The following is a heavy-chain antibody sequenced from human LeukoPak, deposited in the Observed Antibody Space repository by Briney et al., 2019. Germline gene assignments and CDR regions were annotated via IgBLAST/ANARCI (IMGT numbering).Heavy chain of an antibody. CDR3: ARRYSNYFFDY. D-gene: IGHD4-11*01. V-gene: IGHV4-38-2*01. CDR1: GYSITSCYY. CDR2: IYHSGST. Sequence: PSETLSLTCAVSGYSITSCYYWAWIRQPPGKGLEWIGNIYHSGSTYYNASLKSRVTISVDTSKNQFSLKLSSVTAADTAVYYCARRYSNYFFDYWGQGTLVTVSS. J-gene: IGHJ4*02.